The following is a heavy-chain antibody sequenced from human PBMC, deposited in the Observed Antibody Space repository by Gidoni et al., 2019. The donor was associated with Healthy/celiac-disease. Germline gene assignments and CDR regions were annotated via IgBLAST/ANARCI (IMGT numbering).Heavy chain of an antibody. V-gene: IGHV4-34*01. CDR3: ESPNYDSSGYYAFDI. J-gene: IGHJ3*02. D-gene: IGHD3-22*01. Sequence: LEWIGEINHSGSTNYNPSLKSRVTISVDTSKNQFSLKLSSVTAADTAVYYCESPNYDSSGYYAFDIWGQGTMGTVSA. CDR2: INHSGST.